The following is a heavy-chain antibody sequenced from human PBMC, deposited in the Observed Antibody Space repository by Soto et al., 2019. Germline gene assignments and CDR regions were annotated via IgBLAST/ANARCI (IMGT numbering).Heavy chain of an antibody. D-gene: IGHD3-22*01. J-gene: IGHJ4*02. V-gene: IGHV4-30-2*01. CDR2: IYHSGST. Sequence: SSETLSLTCAVSGGSISSGGYSWSWIRQPPGKGLEWIGYIYHSGSTYYNPSLKSRVTISVDRSKNQFSLKLSSVTVADTAVYYCAGGNYYDSSGANDYSGQGILVTVSS. CDR1: GGSISSGGYS. CDR3: AGGNYYDSSGANDY.